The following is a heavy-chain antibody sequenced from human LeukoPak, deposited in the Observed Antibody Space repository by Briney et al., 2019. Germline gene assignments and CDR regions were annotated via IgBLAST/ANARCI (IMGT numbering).Heavy chain of an antibody. CDR2: ISWNSGSI. Sequence: GGSLRLSCAASGFTFDDYAMRWVRQAPGKGLEWVSGISWNSGSIGYADSVKGRFTISRDNAKNSLYLQMNSLRAEDTALYYCAKGLSGYDDPFDYWGQGTLVTVSS. D-gene: IGHD5-12*01. CDR1: GFTFDDYA. J-gene: IGHJ4*02. CDR3: AKGLSGYDDPFDY. V-gene: IGHV3-9*01.